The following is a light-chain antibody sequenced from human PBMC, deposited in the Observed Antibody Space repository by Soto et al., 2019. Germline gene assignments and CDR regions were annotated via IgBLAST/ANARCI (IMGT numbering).Light chain of an antibody. CDR2: DVN. J-gene: IGLJ1*01. CDR3: CSYAGNSYV. Sequence: SELNRAGSVSGSPGQSVTITNTGTSSDLGAYNSVSWHQQHPGRAPELMIYDVNKRPSGVADRFSGSKSGNTASLTISGLQAEDEADYYCCSYAGNSYVFGPGTKVTVL. V-gene: IGLV2-11*01. CDR1: SSDLGAYNS.